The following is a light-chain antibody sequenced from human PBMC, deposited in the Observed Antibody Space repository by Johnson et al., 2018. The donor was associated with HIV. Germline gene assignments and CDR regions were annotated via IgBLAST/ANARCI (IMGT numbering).Light chain of an antibody. V-gene: IGLV1-51*02. CDR2: ESN. J-gene: IGLJ1*01. Sequence: QSVLTQPPSVSAAPGLKVTISCSGSSSNIGHNYVSWYQQLPGTAPKLLIYESNKRPSGIPDRFSGSKSGTSATLGITGLQTGDEADYYCGTWDSSLSENVFGTGTKVTVL. CDR1: SSNIGHNY. CDR3: GTWDSSLSENV.